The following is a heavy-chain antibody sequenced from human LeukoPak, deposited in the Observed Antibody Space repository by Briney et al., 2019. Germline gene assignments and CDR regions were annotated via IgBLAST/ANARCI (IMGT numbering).Heavy chain of an antibody. V-gene: IGHV1-18*01. J-gene: IGHJ4*02. Sequence: GSSVKVSCKASGGTFSSYAISWVRQAPGQGLEWMGWISAYNGNTNYAQKLQGRVTMTTDTSTSTAYMELRSLRSDDTAVYYCARVSPYSSSWYYFDYWGQGTLVTVSS. CDR1: GGTFSSYA. D-gene: IGHD6-13*01. CDR3: ARVSPYSSSWYYFDY. CDR2: ISAYNGNT.